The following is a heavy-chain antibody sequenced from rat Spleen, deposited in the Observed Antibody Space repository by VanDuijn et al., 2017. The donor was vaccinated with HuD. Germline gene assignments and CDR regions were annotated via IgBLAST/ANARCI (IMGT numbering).Heavy chain of an antibody. CDR1: GFSLTSYH. CDR2: MWYDGDT. CDR3: AREGKLGVRGYYFDY. Sequence: QVQLKESGPGLVQPSQTLSLTCTVSGFSLTSYHVSWVRQPSGKGPEWMGRMWYDGDTAYNSALKSRLSISRDTSKSQVFLKMNSLQTEDTAMYFCAREGKLGVRGYYFDYWGQGVMVTVSS. J-gene: IGHJ2*01. D-gene: IGHD5-1*01. V-gene: IGHV2-32*01.